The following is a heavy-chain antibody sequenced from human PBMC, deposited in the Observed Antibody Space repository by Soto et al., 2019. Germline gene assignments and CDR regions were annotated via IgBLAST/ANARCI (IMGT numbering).Heavy chain of an antibody. CDR3: ARGDSGSYDY. CDR1: GDSLSSNY. CDR2: IYSSGST. Sequence: SETLSLTCNVSGDSLSSNYWSWIRQPPGKGLEWIGDIYSSGSTNYNPSLKSRVTISVDKSKNQFSLKLSSVTAADTAVYYCARGDSGSYDYWGQGTLVTVSS. D-gene: IGHD3-10*01. J-gene: IGHJ4*02. V-gene: IGHV4-59*12.